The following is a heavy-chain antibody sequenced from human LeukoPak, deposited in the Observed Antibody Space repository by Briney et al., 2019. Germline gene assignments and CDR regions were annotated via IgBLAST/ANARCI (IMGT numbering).Heavy chain of an antibody. CDR1: GFIFDDYG. Sequence: AGGSLRLSCAASGFIFDDYGMSWVRQAPGKWLEWVSGINWNGGSTGYADSVKGRFTISRDNAKNSLYLQMNSLRAEDTALYYCARAHYSGSFGYWGQGTLVSVSS. D-gene: IGHD1-26*01. V-gene: IGHV3-20*04. J-gene: IGHJ4*02. CDR3: ARAHYSGSFGY. CDR2: INWNGGST.